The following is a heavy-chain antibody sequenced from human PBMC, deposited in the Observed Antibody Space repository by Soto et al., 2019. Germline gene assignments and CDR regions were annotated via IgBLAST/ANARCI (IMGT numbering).Heavy chain of an antibody. J-gene: IGHJ4*02. Sequence: GPGVKKPGASVKVSCTPSGYTFTNYGVNWVRQAPGQGLEWMGWISADSGDTKYAQKFQGRDTMTTDTSTRTAYMELRSLRFDGSAVYYCARGGRYSSSSDLTYWGQGTLVTDSS. CDR1: GYTFTNYG. V-gene: IGHV1-18*04. CDR2: ISADSGDT. CDR3: ARGGRYSSSSDLTY. D-gene: IGHD6-6*01.